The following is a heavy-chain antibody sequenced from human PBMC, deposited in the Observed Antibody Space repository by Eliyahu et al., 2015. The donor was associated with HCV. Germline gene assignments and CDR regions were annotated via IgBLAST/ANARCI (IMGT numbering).Heavy chain of an antibody. CDR3: ARGRNGNDPGRRDWFDP. Sequence: QAQLVQSGAEVKKPGASVKVSCKASGYTFTXYDIXWVXQATGQGLEWXGXMNPNSGNTGYAQKFQGRVTMTRNTSISTAYMELNGLRSEDTAVYYCARGRNGNDPGRRDWFDPWGQGTLVTVSS. V-gene: IGHV1-8*01. J-gene: IGHJ5*02. CDR2: MNPNSGNT. CDR1: GYTFTXYD. D-gene: IGHD3-10*01.